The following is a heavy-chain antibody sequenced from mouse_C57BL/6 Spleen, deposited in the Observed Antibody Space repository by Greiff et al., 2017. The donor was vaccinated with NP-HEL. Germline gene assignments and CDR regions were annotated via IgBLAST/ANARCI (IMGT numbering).Heavy chain of an antibody. Sequence: VQLQQSGPELVKPGASVKISCKASGYSFTSYYIHWVKQRPGQGLEWIGWIYPGSGNTKYNEKFKGKATLTADTSSSTAYMQLSSLTSEDSAVYYCARSDSSYYFDYWGQGTTLTVSS. CDR3: ARSDSSYYFDY. CDR2: IYPGSGNT. J-gene: IGHJ2*01. D-gene: IGHD1-2*01. CDR1: GYSFTSYY. V-gene: IGHV1-66*01.